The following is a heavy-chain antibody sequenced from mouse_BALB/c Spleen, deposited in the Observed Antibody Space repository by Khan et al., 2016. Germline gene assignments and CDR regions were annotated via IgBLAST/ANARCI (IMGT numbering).Heavy chain of an antibody. Sequence: QVQLQQSGAELVRPGSSVKISCKASGFAFSSYWMNWVKQRPGQGLEWIGQIYPGDGDTNYNGKFKGKATLTADKSSSTAYMQLSSLTSEDSAVYFCARVTPFANWGQGTLVTVSA. CDR1: GFAFSSYW. D-gene: IGHD2-12*01. CDR3: ARVTPFAN. J-gene: IGHJ3*01. CDR2: IYPGDGDT. V-gene: IGHV1-80*01.